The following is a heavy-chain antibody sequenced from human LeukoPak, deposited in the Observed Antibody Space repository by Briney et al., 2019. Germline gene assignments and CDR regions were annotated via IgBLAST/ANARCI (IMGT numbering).Heavy chain of an antibody. D-gene: IGHD2/OR15-2a*01. CDR1: GVTVSSDY. CDR3: ASRMTF. CDR2: IYSDGNT. Sequence: PGGSLRLSCAASGVTVSSDYMSWVRQAPGKGREWVSVIYSDGNTYYADSVKGRFTISRDNSKNTLFLQMASLRTEDTAIYYCASRMTFGGQGTLVTVSS. V-gene: IGHV3-53*05. J-gene: IGHJ4*02.